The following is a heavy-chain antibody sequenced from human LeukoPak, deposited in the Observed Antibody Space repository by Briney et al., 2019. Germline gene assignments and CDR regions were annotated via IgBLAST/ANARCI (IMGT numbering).Heavy chain of an antibody. CDR1: GGTFSSYA. D-gene: IGHD6-6*01. CDR2: IFPIFGTA. Sequence: GASVKVSCKASGGTFSSYAISWVRQAPGQGLEWMGGIFPIFGTANYAQKFQGRVTITADESTSTAYMELSSLRSEDTAVYYCARSSIAALSVDYWGQGTLVTVSS. V-gene: IGHV1-69*13. CDR3: ARSSIAALSVDY. J-gene: IGHJ4*02.